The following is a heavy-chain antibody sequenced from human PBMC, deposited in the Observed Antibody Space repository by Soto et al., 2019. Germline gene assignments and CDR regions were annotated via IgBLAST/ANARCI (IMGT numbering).Heavy chain of an antibody. CDR1: GFTFSSYA. D-gene: IGHD3-22*01. Sequence: PGGSLRLSCSASGFTFSSYAMHWVRQAPGKGLEYVSAISSNGGSTYYADSVKGRFTISRDNSKNTLYLQMSSLRAEDTAVYYCVKGPAHTYYYDSSGYYYEPYELNWCDPWGQGTLVTVSS. V-gene: IGHV3-64D*06. J-gene: IGHJ5*02. CDR3: VKGPAHTYYYDSSGYYYEPYELNWCDP. CDR2: ISSNGGST.